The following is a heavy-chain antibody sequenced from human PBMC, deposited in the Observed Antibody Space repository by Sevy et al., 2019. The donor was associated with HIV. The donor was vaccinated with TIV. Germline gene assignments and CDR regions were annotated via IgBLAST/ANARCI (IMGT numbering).Heavy chain of an antibody. J-gene: IGHJ4*02. CDR3: ANESEIQPHYYFEY. D-gene: IGHD5-18*01. CDR2: ISGSGITT. Sequence: GGSLRLSCVASGFTFSSYAMSWIRQAPGKGLEWVSGISGSGITTYYEDSVKGRFTISRDNSKNTVFMQMNSLRAEDTAVYYCANESEIQPHYYFEYWGPGTLVTVSS. CDR1: GFTFSSYA. V-gene: IGHV3-23*01.